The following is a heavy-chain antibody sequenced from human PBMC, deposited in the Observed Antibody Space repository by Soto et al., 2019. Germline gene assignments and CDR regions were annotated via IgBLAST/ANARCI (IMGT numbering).Heavy chain of an antibody. V-gene: IGHV4-59*01. J-gene: IGHJ4*02. D-gene: IGHD2-15*01. Sequence: PSETLSLTCTVSGGSIISGYWSWIRQPPGKGLEWIGYISYSGNTNYNPSLKSRVTTSVDTPKNQFSLRLSSVTTADTAVYYCAGLRGYAGSPIDYWGQGTLVTVSS. CDR2: ISYSGNT. CDR1: GGSIISGY. CDR3: AGLRGYAGSPIDY.